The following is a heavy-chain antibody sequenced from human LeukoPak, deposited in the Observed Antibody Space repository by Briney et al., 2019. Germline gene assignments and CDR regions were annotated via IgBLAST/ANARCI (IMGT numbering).Heavy chain of an antibody. Sequence: SQTLSLTCTVSGGSISSDNYHWSWIRQPAGKGLEWIGRIYTSGNTNYNPSLKSRVTISVDTSKNQFSLKLSSVTAADTAVYYCARGYYYGWKYYFDYWGQGTLVTVSS. CDR1: GGSISSDNYH. J-gene: IGHJ4*02. V-gene: IGHV4-61*02. CDR2: IYTSGNT. D-gene: IGHD3-10*01. CDR3: ARGYYYGWKYYFDY.